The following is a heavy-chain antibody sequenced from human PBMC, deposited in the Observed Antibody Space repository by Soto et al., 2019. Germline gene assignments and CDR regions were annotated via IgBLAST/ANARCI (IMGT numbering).Heavy chain of an antibody. D-gene: IGHD3-10*01. CDR1: GFTFSSYA. CDR2: ISYDGSNK. V-gene: IGHV3-30-3*01. J-gene: IGHJ4*02. CDR3: ARGDPYGSGSPYFY. Sequence: QVQLVESGGGVVQPGRSLRLSCAASGFTFSSYAMHWVRQAPGKGLEWVAVISYDGSNKYYADSVKGRFTISRDNSNNTLYLQMNSLRAEDTAVYYCARGDPYGSGSPYFYWGQGTLVTVSS.